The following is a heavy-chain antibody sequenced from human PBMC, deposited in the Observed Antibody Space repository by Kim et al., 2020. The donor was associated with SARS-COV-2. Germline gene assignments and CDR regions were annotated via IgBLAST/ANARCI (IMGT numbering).Heavy chain of an antibody. CDR1: GFTFSSYA. V-gene: IGHV3-30*04. CDR2: ISYDGSNK. Sequence: GGSLRLSCAASGFTFSSYAMHWVRQAPGKGLECVAVISYDGSNKYYADSVKGRFTISRDNSKNTLYLQMNSLRAEDTAVYYCASGKRSYAQLSAFDIWGQGTMVTVSS. J-gene: IGHJ3*02. CDR3: ASGKRSYAQLSAFDI. D-gene: IGHD1-26*01.